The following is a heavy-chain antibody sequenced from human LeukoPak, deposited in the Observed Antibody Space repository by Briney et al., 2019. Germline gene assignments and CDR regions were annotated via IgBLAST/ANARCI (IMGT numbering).Heavy chain of an antibody. Sequence: PGRSLRLSCAASGFTFSSYAMHWVRQAPGKGLEWVAVISYDGSNKYYADSVKGRFTISRDNSKNTLYLQMNSLRAEDTAVYYCAKAPPLWWLSFDPWGQGTLVTVSS. CDR1: GFTFSSYA. CDR2: ISYDGSNK. J-gene: IGHJ5*02. V-gene: IGHV3-30-3*01. D-gene: IGHD5-12*01. CDR3: AKAPPLWWLSFDP.